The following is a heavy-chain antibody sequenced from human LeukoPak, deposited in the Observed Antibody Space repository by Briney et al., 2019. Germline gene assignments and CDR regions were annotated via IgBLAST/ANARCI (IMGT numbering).Heavy chain of an antibody. Sequence: ASVKVSCKASGYTFTSYYMQWVRQAPGQGLEWMGIINPSGGSTSYAQKFQGRVTMTRDTSTSTVYMELSSLRSEDTAVYYCARGSRYFDQTTYFDYWGQGTLVTVSS. J-gene: IGHJ4*02. CDR1: GYTFTSYY. D-gene: IGHD3-9*01. CDR2: INPSGGST. CDR3: ARGSRYFDQTTYFDY. V-gene: IGHV1-46*01.